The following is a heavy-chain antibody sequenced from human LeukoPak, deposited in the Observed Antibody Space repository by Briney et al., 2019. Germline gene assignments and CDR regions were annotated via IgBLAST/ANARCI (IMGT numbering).Heavy chain of an antibody. CDR1: GFTFSSHA. V-gene: IGHV3-30*03. J-gene: IGHJ3*02. CDR3: ARDPGYSYGWRDDAFDI. Sequence: GGSLRLSCAASGFTFSSHAMHWVRQAPGKGLEWVAVVSKDGSDKYYADSVKGRFTISRDNSKNTLCLQMNSLRAEDTAVYYCARDPGYSYGWRDDAFDIWGQGTMVTVSS. CDR2: VSKDGSDK. D-gene: IGHD5-18*01.